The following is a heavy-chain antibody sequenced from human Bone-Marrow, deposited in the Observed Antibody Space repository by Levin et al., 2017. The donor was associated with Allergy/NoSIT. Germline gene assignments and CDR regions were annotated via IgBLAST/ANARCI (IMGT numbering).Heavy chain of an antibody. V-gene: IGHV4-39*01. CDR2: LHYTGTT. CDR1: RDSVTTNTYH. D-gene: IGHD2-15*01. CDR3: ARDGYCSSVTCGPYGMGV. Sequence: ESLKISCIVSRDSVTTNTYHWAWIRQAPGKAPEWIGSLHYTGTTKYHPSLQSRVTISVDTSKNEFSLRLTSVTVADTAVYFCARDGYCSSVTCGPYGMGVWGQGTTVIVSS. J-gene: IGHJ6*01.